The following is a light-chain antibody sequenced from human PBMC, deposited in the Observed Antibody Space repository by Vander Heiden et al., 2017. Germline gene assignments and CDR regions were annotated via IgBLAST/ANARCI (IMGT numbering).Light chain of an antibody. CDR3: QQYNNWHS. J-gene: IGKJ3*01. CDR2: GAS. CDR1: QSVSSN. Sequence: EIVMTQSPATLSVSPGERATLSCRASQSVSSNLAWYQQKPGQAPRLLIYGASTRATGIPARFSGSGSGTEFTLTISSLQSEDFAVYYCQQYNNWHSFGPGTKVGIK. V-gene: IGKV3-15*01.